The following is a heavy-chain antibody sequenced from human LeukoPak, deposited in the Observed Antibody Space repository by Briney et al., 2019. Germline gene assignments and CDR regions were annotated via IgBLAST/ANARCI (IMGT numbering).Heavy chain of an antibody. Sequence: GGSLRLSCVASGFTFSRYWMHWVRQPPGKGLVWVSRINSDGGDTGYVDSVKGRFTISRDNAKNTVYLQMNSLRAEDTAVYYCATFGFNWNLGYWGQGTLVTVSS. V-gene: IGHV3-74*01. CDR3: ATFGFNWNLGY. J-gene: IGHJ4*02. D-gene: IGHD1-20*01. CDR2: INSDGGDT. CDR1: GFTFSRYW.